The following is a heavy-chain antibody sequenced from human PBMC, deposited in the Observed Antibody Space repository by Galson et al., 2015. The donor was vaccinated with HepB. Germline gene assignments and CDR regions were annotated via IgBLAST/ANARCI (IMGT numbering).Heavy chain of an antibody. CDR1: GFTFSSYW. V-gene: IGHV3-7*01. CDR3: ARDRGLISSACFDY. D-gene: IGHD3-22*01. CDR2: IKQDGSEK. J-gene: IGHJ4*02. Sequence: SLRLSCAASGFTFSSYWMSWVRQAPGKGLEWVANIKQDGSEKYYVDFVKGRFTISRDNAKNSLYLQMNSLRAEDTAVYYCARDRGLISSACFDYWGQGTLVTVSS.